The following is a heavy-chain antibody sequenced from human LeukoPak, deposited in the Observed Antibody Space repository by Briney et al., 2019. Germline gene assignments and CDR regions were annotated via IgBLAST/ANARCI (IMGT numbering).Heavy chain of an antibody. J-gene: IGHJ2*01. V-gene: IGHV3-74*01. CDR3: ARGSSTSGSL. CDR2: IYPDGTST. CDR1: GFTFSSYW. D-gene: IGHD2-2*01. Sequence: GGSLRLSCTASGFTFSSYWMHWVRQAPGRGLVWVSRIYPDGTSTNYADSVEGRFTISRDNAKNTLYLQMNSLRAEDTAVYSCARGSSTSGSLWGRGTLVTVSS.